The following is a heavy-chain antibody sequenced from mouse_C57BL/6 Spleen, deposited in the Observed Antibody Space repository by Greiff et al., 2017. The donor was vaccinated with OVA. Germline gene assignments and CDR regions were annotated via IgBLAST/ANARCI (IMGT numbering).Heavy chain of an antibody. CDR2: INPSSGYT. CDR3: ASNWDGFAY. V-gene: IGHV1-4*01. D-gene: IGHD4-1*01. CDR1: GYTFTSYT. J-gene: IGHJ3*01. Sequence: VQLQESGAELARPGASVKMSCKASGYTFTSYTMHWVKQRPGQGLEWIGYINPSSGYTKYNQKFKDKATLTADKSSSTAYMQLSSLTSEDSAVYYCASNWDGFAYWGQGTLVTVST.